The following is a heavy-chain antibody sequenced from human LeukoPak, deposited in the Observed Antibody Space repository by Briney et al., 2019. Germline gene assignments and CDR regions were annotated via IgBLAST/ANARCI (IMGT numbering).Heavy chain of an antibody. J-gene: IGHJ4*02. D-gene: IGHD6-13*01. CDR3: ASGTAAGSYFDY. Sequence: ASVKVSCKASGYTFTGYYTHWVRQAPGQGLEWMGWINPNSGGTNYAQKFQGWVTMTRDTSISTAYMELSRLRSDDTAVYYCASGTAAGSYFDYWGQGTLVTVSS. CDR2: INPNSGGT. V-gene: IGHV1-2*04. CDR1: GYTFTGYY.